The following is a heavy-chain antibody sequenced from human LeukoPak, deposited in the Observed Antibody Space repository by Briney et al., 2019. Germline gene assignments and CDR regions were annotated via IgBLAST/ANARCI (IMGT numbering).Heavy chain of an antibody. Sequence: PGGSLRLSCAASGFTVSSNYMSWVRQAPGKGLEWVSVIYSGGSTYYADSVKGRFAISRDNSKNMLYLQMNSLRAEDTAVYYCARVESPYYDILTGYYRDYYYGMDVWGQGTTVTVSS. CDR2: IYSGGST. CDR1: GFTVSSNY. D-gene: IGHD3-9*01. CDR3: ARVESPYYDILTGYYRDYYYGMDV. J-gene: IGHJ6*02. V-gene: IGHV3-66*02.